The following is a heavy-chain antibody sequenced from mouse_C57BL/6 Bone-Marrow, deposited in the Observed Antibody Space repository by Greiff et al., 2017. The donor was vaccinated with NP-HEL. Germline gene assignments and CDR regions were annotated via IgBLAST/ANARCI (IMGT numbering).Heavy chain of an antibody. CDR2: IDPENGDT. D-gene: IGHD1-1*01. CDR3: TTYPYYYGSSR. Sequence: VQLKQPGAELVKPGASVKLSCKASGYTFTSYWMHWVKQRPEQGLEWIGWIDPENGDTEYASKFQGKATITADTSSNTAYLQLSSLTSEYTAVYYCTTYPYYYGSSRWGQGTTLTVSS. V-gene: IGHV14-4*01. CDR1: GYTFTSYW. J-gene: IGHJ2*01.